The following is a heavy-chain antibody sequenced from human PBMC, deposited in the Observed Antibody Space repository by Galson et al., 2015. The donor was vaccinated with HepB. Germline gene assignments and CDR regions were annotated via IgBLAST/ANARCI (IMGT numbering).Heavy chain of an antibody. V-gene: IGHV1-3*04. CDR3: ARVGRERFHSSGFRDASDI. CDR2: INNGNGDT. J-gene: IGHJ3*02. D-gene: IGHD3-22*01. Sequence: SVKVSCKASGYNFITYAVHWMRQAPGQRLEWMGWINNGNGDTGYSQKLHDRVTITSDTSASVAYMELSSLSSEDTAVYYCARVGRERFHSSGFRDASDIWGQGTMVTVSA. CDR1: GYNFITYA.